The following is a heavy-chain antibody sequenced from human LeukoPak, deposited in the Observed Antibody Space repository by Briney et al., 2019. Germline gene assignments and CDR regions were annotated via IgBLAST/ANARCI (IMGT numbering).Heavy chain of an antibody. CDR2: ISSSGDTT. CDR3: AKDEFSGSSGSQFIYYYYGMDV. V-gene: IGHV3-23*01. Sequence: QPGGSLRLSCAASGFTFSSFTMRWVRQAPGKGLEWVSSISSSGDTTYYVDSVKGRFTISRDNSKNTLYLQMNSLRAEDTAVYYCAKDEFSGSSGSQFIYYYYGMDVWGQGTTVTVSS. D-gene: IGHD6-19*01. CDR1: GFTFSSFT. J-gene: IGHJ6*02.